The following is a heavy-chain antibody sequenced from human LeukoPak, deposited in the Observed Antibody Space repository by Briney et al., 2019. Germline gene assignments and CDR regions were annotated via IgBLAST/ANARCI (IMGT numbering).Heavy chain of an antibody. CDR2: ISWNSGSI. CDR3: AKDTISKSSGFDY. D-gene: IGHD2/OR15-2a*01. V-gene: IGHV3-9*01. Sequence: QPGGSLRLSCAASGFTFDDYAMHWVRQAPGKGLEWVSGISWNSGSIGYADSVKGRFTISRDNAKNSLYLQMNSLRAEDTALYYCAKDTISKSSGFDYWGQGTLVTVSS. CDR1: GFTFDDYA. J-gene: IGHJ4*02.